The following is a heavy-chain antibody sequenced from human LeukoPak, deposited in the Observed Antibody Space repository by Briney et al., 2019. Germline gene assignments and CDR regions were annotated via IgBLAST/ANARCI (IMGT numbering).Heavy chain of an antibody. V-gene: IGHV3-53*01. CDR3: ARETAQYCSSTSCHAWGYFDY. Sequence: GGSLRLSCAASGFTVSSNYMSWVRQAPGKGPEWVSVIYSGGSTYFADSVKGRFTISRDNSKNTLYLQMNSLRAEDTAVYYCARETAQYCSSTSCHAWGYFDYWGQGTLVTVSS. CDR1: GFTVSSNY. J-gene: IGHJ4*02. CDR2: IYSGGST. D-gene: IGHD2-2*01.